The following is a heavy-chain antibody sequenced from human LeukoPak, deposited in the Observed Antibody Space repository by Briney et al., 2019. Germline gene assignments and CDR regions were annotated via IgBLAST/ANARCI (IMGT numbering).Heavy chain of an antibody. Sequence: GGSLRLSCAASGFTFSSYWMHWVRQAPGKGLVWVSHIRTDGNNAIYADSVKGRFTISRDNARNTLYLQMNGLRAEDTAVYYCARPRGYDTRDFDHWGQGALVTVSS. CDR2: IRTDGNNA. V-gene: IGHV3-74*01. CDR3: ARPRGYDTRDFDH. D-gene: IGHD3-22*01. CDR1: GFTFSSYW. J-gene: IGHJ4*02.